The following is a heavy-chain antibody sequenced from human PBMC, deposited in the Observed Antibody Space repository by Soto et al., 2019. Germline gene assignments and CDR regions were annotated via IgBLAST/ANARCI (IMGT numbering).Heavy chain of an antibody. CDR1: GFTFSSYG. Sequence: QVQLVESGGGVVQPGRSLRLSCAASGFTFSSYGMRWVRQAPGKGLEWVAVISYDGSNKYYADSVKGRFTISRDNSKNTLYLQMNSLRAEDTAVYYCAKDSERYSRYYYYGMDVWGQGTTVTVSS. CDR2: ISYDGSNK. V-gene: IGHV3-30*18. D-gene: IGHD4-4*01. CDR3: AKDSERYSRYYYYGMDV. J-gene: IGHJ6*02.